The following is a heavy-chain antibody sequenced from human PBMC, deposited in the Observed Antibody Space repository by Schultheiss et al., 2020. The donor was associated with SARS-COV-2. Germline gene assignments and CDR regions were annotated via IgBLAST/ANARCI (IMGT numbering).Heavy chain of an antibody. CDR3: AREGGSYLADAFDI. J-gene: IGHJ3*02. V-gene: IGHV4-34*11. CDR2: IYYSGST. D-gene: IGHD1-26*01. CDR1: GGSFSGYY. Sequence: GSLRLSCAVYGGSFSGYYWSWIRQPPGKGLEWIGSIYYSGSTNYNPSLKSRVTMSVDTSKNQFSLKLTSVTAADTAVYYCAREGGSYLADAFDIWGQGTMVTVSS.